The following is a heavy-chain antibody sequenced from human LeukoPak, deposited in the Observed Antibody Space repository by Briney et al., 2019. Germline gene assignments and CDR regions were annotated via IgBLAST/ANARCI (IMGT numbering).Heavy chain of an antibody. V-gene: IGHV4-38-2*02. CDR1: GYSISSGYY. J-gene: IGHJ6*03. CDR3: ARDPGARSTVRWHYYYYYMDV. CDR2: IYHSGST. Sequence: SETLSLTCTVSGYSISSGYYWGWIRQPPGKGLEWIGSIYHSGSTYYNPSLKSRVTISVDTSKNQFSLKLSSVTAADTAVYYCARDPGARSTVRWHYYYYYMDVWGKGTTVTVSS. D-gene: IGHD2-2*01.